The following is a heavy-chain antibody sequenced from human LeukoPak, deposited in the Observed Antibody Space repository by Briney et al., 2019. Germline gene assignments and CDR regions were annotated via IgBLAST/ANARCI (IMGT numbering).Heavy chain of an antibody. CDR3: ARKSSGGSIPGIYYYGMDV. J-gene: IGHJ6*02. Sequence: SVKVSCKASGGTFSSYAISWVRQAPGQGLEWMGRIIPILGIANYAQKFQGRVTITADKSTSTAYMELSSLRSEDTAVYYCARKSSGGSIPGIYYYGMDVWGQGTTVTVSS. V-gene: IGHV1-69*04. D-gene: IGHD2-15*01. CDR1: GGTFSSYA. CDR2: IIPILGIA.